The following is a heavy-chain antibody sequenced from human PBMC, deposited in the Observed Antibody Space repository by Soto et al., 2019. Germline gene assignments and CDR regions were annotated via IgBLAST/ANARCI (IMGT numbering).Heavy chain of an antibody. V-gene: IGHV4-59*01. CDR1: GGSISSYY. CDR3: ARRDDFWSDYWN. CDR2: IHYSGGT. J-gene: IGHJ4*02. Sequence: SETLSLTCTVSGGSISSYYWSWIRQPPGKGLEWIGYIHYSGGTNYNPSLKSRVTISVDTTKNQLSLKLTSVTAADTASYHCARRDDFWSDYWNLGQGALVKVSS. D-gene: IGHD3-3*01.